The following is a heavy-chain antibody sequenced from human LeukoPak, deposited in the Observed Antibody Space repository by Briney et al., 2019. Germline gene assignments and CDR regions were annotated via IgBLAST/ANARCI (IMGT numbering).Heavy chain of an antibody. V-gene: IGHV3-7*03. CDR2: IKQDGSEK. Sequence: AGGSLRLSCAASGFTFSSYWMSWVRQAPGKGLEWVANIKQDGSEKYYVDSVKGRFTISRDNAKNSLYLQMNSLRAEDTAVYYCARDERYCSGGSCYLWVYYYYYGMDVWGQGTTVTVSS. CDR3: ARDERYCSGGSCYLWVYYYYYGMDV. J-gene: IGHJ6*02. CDR1: GFTFSSYW. D-gene: IGHD2-15*01.